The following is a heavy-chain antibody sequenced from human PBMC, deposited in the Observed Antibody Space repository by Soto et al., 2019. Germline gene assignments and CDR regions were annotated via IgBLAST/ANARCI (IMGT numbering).Heavy chain of an antibody. CDR3: ARQSGDYEVFDP. CDR2: TYYGGRT. J-gene: IGHJ5*02. CDR1: VASISSSSYY. D-gene: IGHD4-17*01. Sequence: QLQLQESGPGLVKHSETLSPTCTVPVASISSSSYYWGWIGQPPGKGLEWIGRTYYGGRTYYNPSLKSRVTISVDTSKNQFSLKLSSVTAADTAVYYCARQSGDYEVFDPWGQGTLVTVSS. V-gene: IGHV4-39*01.